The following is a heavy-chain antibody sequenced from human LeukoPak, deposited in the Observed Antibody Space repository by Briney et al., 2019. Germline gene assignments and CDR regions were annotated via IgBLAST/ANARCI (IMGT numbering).Heavy chain of an antibody. J-gene: IGHJ4*02. CDR1: GGSISSGGYY. CDR3: AREGPYCSGGSCYIDY. Sequence: SETLSLTCTVSGGSISSGGYYWSWIRQHPGKGLEWIGYFYYSGSTYYIPSLKSRVTISVDTSKNQFSLKLSSVTAADTAVYYCAREGPYCSGGSCYIDYWGQGTLVTVSS. V-gene: IGHV4-31*03. D-gene: IGHD2-15*01. CDR2: FYYSGST.